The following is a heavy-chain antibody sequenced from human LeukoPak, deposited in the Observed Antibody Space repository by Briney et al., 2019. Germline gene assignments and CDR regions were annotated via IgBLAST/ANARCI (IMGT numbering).Heavy chain of an antibody. CDR2: IYYSGST. J-gene: IGHJ4*02. V-gene: IGHV4-39*07. Sequence: SETLSLTCTVSGGSISSSSYYWGWIRQPPGKGLEWIGSIYYSGSTYYNPPLKSRVTISVDTSKNQFSLKLSSVTAADTAVYYCARDEGSPIDYWGQGTLVTVSS. CDR3: ARDEGSPIDY. D-gene: IGHD6-13*01. CDR1: GGSISSSSYY.